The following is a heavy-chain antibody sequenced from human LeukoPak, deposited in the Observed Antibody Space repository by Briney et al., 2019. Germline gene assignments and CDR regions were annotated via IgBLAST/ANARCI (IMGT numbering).Heavy chain of an antibody. CDR3: AKDIVVVPAAMEDY. D-gene: IGHD2-2*01. CDR1: GFTFSSYA. J-gene: IGHJ4*02. V-gene: IGHV3-23*01. Sequence: PGGSLRLSCAASGFTFSSYAMSWLRQAPGKGLEWVSAISGSGGSTYYADSVKGRFTISRDNSKNTLYLQMNSLRAEDTAVYYCAKDIVVVPAAMEDYWGQGTLVTVSS. CDR2: ISGSGGST.